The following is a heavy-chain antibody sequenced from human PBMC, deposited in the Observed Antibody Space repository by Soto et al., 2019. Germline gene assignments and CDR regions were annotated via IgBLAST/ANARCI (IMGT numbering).Heavy chain of an antibody. D-gene: IGHD6-13*01. CDR3: ARMMYSSSWPSPNDY. Sequence: SETLSLTCTVSGGSISSYYWSWIRQPPGKGLEWIGYIYYSGSTNYNPSLKSRVTISVDTSKNQFSLKVSSVTAADTAVYYCARMMYSSSWPSPNDYWGQGTLVTVSS. J-gene: IGHJ4*02. V-gene: IGHV4-59*01. CDR2: IYYSGST. CDR1: GGSISSYY.